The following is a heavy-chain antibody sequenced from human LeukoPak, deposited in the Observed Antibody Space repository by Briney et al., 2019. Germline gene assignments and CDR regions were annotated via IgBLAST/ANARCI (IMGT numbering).Heavy chain of an antibody. J-gene: IGHJ4*02. Sequence: ASVKVSCKASGYTFTTYGITWVRQAPGQGLEWVGWVSASSGSTYYAEKFQGRAAMTTETSATTAYMELRSLRSDDTAVYYCARGYLKDYIEYRGQGTLVTVSS. D-gene: IGHD2-15*01. CDR2: VSASSGST. CDR1: GYTFTTYG. CDR3: ARGYLKDYIEY. V-gene: IGHV1-18*01.